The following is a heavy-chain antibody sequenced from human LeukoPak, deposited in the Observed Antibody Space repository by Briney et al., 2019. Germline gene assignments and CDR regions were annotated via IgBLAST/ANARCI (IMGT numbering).Heavy chain of an antibody. CDR3: ARDSNDAFDI. Sequence: SETLSLTCAVYGGSFSGYYWSWIRQPPGKGLEWIGEIYHSGSTNCNPSLKSRVTISVDTSKNQFSLKLSSVTAADTAVYYCARDSNDAFDIWGQGTMVTVSS. V-gene: IGHV4-34*01. CDR2: IYHSGST. D-gene: IGHD6-13*01. CDR1: GGSFSGYY. J-gene: IGHJ3*02.